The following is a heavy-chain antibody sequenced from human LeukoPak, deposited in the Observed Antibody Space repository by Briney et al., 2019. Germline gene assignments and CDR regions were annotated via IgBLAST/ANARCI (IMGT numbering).Heavy chain of an antibody. Sequence: GRSLRLSCAASGFTFSTYGMHWVRQAPGKGLEWVAVTSYDGSDKYYADSVKGRFTISRDYSKNTLYLQMNSLRAEDTAVCYCAKGSYSSSWYVPDFDYWGQGTLVTVSS. CDR3: AKGSYSSSWYVPDFDY. J-gene: IGHJ4*02. V-gene: IGHV3-30*18. D-gene: IGHD6-13*01. CDR1: GFTFSTYG. CDR2: TSYDGSDK.